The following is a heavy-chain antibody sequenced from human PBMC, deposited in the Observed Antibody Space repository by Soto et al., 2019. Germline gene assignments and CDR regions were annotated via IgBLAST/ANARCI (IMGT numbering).Heavy chain of an antibody. V-gene: IGHV3-48*03. CDR2: ISSSGSTI. J-gene: IGHJ3*02. Sequence: VGSLRLSCAASGFTFSSYEMSWVRQAPGKGLEWVSYISSSGSTIYYADSVKGRFTISRDNAKNSLYLQMNSLRAEDTAVYYCAREWYYYDSSGSPDAFDIWGQGTMVTVSS. CDR3: AREWYYYDSSGSPDAFDI. CDR1: GFTFSSYE. D-gene: IGHD3-22*01.